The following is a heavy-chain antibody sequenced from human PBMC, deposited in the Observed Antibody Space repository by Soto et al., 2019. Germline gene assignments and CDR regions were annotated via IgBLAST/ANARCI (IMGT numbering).Heavy chain of an antibody. Sequence: GGSLRLSCAASGFTFSSYWMHWVRQAPGKGLVWVSRINSDGSSTSYADSVKGRFNISRDNDKNTLYLQMNSLRAEDTAVYYCAREDWGIGLDIWGQGTMVTVSS. CDR2: INSDGSST. J-gene: IGHJ3*02. CDR1: GFTFSSYW. V-gene: IGHV3-74*01. CDR3: AREDWGIGLDI. D-gene: IGHD3-16*01.